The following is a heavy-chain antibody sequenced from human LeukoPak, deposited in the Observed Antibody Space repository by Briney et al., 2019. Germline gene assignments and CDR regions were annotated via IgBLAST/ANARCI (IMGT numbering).Heavy chain of an antibody. CDR1: GFTFSMYE. Sequence: GGSLRLSCAASGFTFSMYEMHWVRQAPGKGQEWVSYITSSGSTIYSADSVKGRFTISRDNAKNSLYLQMNSLRAEDTALYYCAQSPAYYYDSSGYRNDAFDIWGQGTMVTVSS. CDR2: ITSSGSTI. J-gene: IGHJ3*02. CDR3: AQSPAYYYDSSGYRNDAFDI. V-gene: IGHV3-48*03. D-gene: IGHD3-22*01.